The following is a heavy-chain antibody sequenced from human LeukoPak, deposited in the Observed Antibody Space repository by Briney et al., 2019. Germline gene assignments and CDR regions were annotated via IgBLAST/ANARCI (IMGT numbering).Heavy chain of an antibody. CDR2: IYYSGST. J-gene: IGHJ4*02. CDR3: ARVGLELTLDY. V-gene: IGHV4-30-4*08. D-gene: IGHD1-7*01. Sequence: PSETLSLTCTVSGGSISSGDYYWSWLRQPQGKGLEWIGYIYYSGSTYYNPSLKSRVTISVDTSKNQFSLKLSSVTAADTAVYYCARVGLELTLDYWGQGTLVTVSS. CDR1: GGSISSGDYY.